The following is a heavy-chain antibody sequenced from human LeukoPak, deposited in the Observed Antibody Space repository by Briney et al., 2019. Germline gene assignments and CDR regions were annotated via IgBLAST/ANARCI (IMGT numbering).Heavy chain of an antibody. CDR1: GFTFSSYS. CDR2: ISSSSSSYI. V-gene: IGHV3-21*01. Sequence: GGSLRLSCAASGFTFSSYSMNWVRQAPGKGLEWVSSISSSSSSYIYYADSVKGRFTISRDNAKNSLYLQMNSLRAEDTAVYYCAREPGLRGYGMDVWGQGTTVTVSS. J-gene: IGHJ6*02. CDR3: AREPGLRGYGMDV. D-gene: IGHD1-14*01.